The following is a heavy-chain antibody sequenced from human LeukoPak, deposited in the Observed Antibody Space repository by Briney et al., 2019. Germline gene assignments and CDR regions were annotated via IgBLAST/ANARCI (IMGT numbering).Heavy chain of an antibody. D-gene: IGHD1-26*01. CDR1: GGSITNYY. J-gene: IGHJ4*02. Sequence: PSETLSLTCSVSGGSITNYYWSWIRQSPGKGLEWIGFIYNTGRTNYNPSLQSRVTMSIDTSKNQFSLKLSTVTAADTAVYYCARQGELAIDYWGQGTLVTVSS. CDR2: IYNTGRT. CDR3: ARQGELAIDY. V-gene: IGHV4-59*08.